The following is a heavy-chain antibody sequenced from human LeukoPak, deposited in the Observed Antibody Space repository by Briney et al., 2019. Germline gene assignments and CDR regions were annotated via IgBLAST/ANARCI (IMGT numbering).Heavy chain of an antibody. Sequence: ASVKVSCKAPGNAFAGHNIHWMRQAPGQGLELMGWINPDRGGTDYARQFQGRVTMTSDTSIRAAYMELSSLVSEDSAVYFCAISIQAAAIPAFDYWGQGTLVTVSS. CDR2: INPDRGGT. CDR1: GNAFAGHN. CDR3: AISIQAAAIPAFDY. D-gene: IGHD6-25*01. J-gene: IGHJ4*02. V-gene: IGHV1-2*02.